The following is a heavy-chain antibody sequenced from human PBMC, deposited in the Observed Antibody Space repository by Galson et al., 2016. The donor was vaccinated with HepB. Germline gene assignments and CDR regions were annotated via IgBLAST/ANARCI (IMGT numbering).Heavy chain of an antibody. CDR1: GSTFSNYW. Sequence: QSGAEVKKPGESLRISCKGSGSTFSNYWIAWLRQMPGKGLEWMAIIYPSDSDIKYSPSFQGQVTISVDKSISTAYLQWRTLQASDTAMYYCARTADYYDSNGFDYWGQGTLVTVST. CDR3: ARTADYYDSNGFDY. D-gene: IGHD3-22*01. V-gene: IGHV5-51*01. CDR2: IYPSDSDI. J-gene: IGHJ4*02.